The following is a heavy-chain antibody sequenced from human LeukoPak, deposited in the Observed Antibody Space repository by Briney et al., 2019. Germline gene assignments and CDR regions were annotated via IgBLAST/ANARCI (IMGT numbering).Heavy chain of an antibody. CDR1: GFTFSSYS. D-gene: IGHD5-24*01. V-gene: IGHV3-21*01. J-gene: IGHJ4*02. CDR2: ISSSSSYI. Sequence: GGSLRLSCAASGFTFSSYSMNWVRQAPGKGLEWVSSISSSSSYIYYADSVKGRFTISRDNAKNSLYLQMNSLRAEDTAVYYCARGRGWLQHHIDYWGQGTLVTVSS. CDR3: ARGRGWLQHHIDY.